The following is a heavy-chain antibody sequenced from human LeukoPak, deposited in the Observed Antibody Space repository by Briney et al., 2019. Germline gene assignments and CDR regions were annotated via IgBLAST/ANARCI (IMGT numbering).Heavy chain of an antibody. CDR3: ARDGGIVGTTTWFDP. V-gene: IGHV4-59*01. CDR1: GGSISRYL. CDR2: IPNSGDT. Sequence: SETLSLTCTVSGGSISRYLWSWIRQPPGKGLEWIGFIPNSGDTKYNPSLKSRVTISVDMSKNQFSLNLRSVTAADTAVYYCARDGGIVGTTTWFDPWGQGTLVTVSS. D-gene: IGHD1-26*01. J-gene: IGHJ5*02.